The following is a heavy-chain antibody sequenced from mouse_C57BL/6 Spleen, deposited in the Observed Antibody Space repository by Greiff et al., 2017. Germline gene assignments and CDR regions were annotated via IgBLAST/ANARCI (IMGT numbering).Heavy chain of an antibody. Sequence: VQLQQSGAELVKPGASVKLSCTASGFNITDYYMHWVKQRTEQGLEWIGRIDPEDGETKYAPKFQGQAPITADPSSNTAYLQLSSLTSEDTAVYYCAREGYFYGSSYYFDYWGQGTTLTVSS. CDR2: IDPEDGET. D-gene: IGHD1-1*01. CDR3: AREGYFYGSSYYFDY. CDR1: GFNITDYY. J-gene: IGHJ2*01. V-gene: IGHV14-2*01.